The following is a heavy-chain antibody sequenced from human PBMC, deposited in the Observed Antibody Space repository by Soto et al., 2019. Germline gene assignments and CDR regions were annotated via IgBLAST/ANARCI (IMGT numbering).Heavy chain of an antibody. CDR3: ARDGYCSGGSCYSVPVFDY. J-gene: IGHJ4*02. V-gene: IGHV3-33*01. CDR1: GFTFSNYG. D-gene: IGHD2-15*01. Sequence: QVQLVESGGGVVQPGRSLRLSCAASGFTFSNYGMHWVRQAPGKGLEWVAVIWYDGSNKYYADSVKGRFTISRDNSKNTPYLQMNSLRAEDTAVYYCARDGYCSGGSCYSVPVFDYWGQGTLVTVSS. CDR2: IWYDGSNK.